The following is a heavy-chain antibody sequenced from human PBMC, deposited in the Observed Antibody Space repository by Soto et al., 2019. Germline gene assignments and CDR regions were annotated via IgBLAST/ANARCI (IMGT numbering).Heavy chain of an antibody. D-gene: IGHD3-16*01. CDR3: ARGGPNWDYYFYGMDV. CDR1: GFSFNNYD. J-gene: IGHJ6*02. CDR2: IGTAGDT. V-gene: IGHV3-13*04. Sequence: ESGGGLVQPGGSLRLSCAASGFSFNNYDMHWVRQATGKGLEWVSGIGTAGDTYYPDSVKGRFTISRENAKNSLYLQMNSLLSGDTAVYYCARGGPNWDYYFYGMDVWGQGTTVTVSS.